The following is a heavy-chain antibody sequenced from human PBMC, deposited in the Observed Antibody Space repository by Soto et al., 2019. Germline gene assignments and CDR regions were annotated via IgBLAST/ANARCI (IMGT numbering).Heavy chain of an antibody. CDR2: IYYSGST. J-gene: IGHJ3*02. Sequence: QVQLQESGPGLVKPSETLSLTCTVSGGSISKYYWSWFRQPPGRGLEWIGNIYYSGSTNYNPSLKSRVTISVDTSKNQFSLKLSSVNATDTAVYYCAREKGYSSGWYYDAFDIWGQGTMVTVSS. CDR1: GGSISKYY. CDR3: AREKGYSSGWYYDAFDI. D-gene: IGHD6-19*01. V-gene: IGHV4-59*01.